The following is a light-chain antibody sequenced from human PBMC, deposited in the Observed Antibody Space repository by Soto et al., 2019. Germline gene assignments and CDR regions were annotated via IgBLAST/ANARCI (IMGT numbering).Light chain of an antibody. J-gene: IGLJ2*01. CDR3: SLYTNTNSYVL. Sequence: QSVLSQPPSVSGSPGQSVTISCTGTSSDVGSYDRVSWYQQPPGTAPKLMIYEVFNRPSGVPDRFSGSKSDNSASLTISGLQAEDEAHYYCSLYTNTNSYVLFGGGTKLTVL. CDR1: SSDVGSYDR. V-gene: IGLV2-18*01. CDR2: EVF.